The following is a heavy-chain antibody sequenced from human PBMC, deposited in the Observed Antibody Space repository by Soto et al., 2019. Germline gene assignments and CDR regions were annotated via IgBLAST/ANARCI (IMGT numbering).Heavy chain of an antibody. J-gene: IGHJ3*02. CDR2: ISYDGSNK. Sequence: HPGGSLRLSCAASGFTFSSYGMHWVRQAPGKGLEWVAVISYDGSNKYYADSVKGRFTISRDNSKNTLYLQMNSLRAEDTAVYYCAKLFFGSGSGGGAFDIWGQGTMVTVSS. V-gene: IGHV3-30*18. D-gene: IGHD3-10*01. CDR3: AKLFFGSGSGGGAFDI. CDR1: GFTFSSYG.